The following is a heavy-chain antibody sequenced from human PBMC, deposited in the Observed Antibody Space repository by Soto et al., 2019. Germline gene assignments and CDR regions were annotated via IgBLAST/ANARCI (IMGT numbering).Heavy chain of an antibody. J-gene: IGHJ4*02. CDR1: GGTFTGNP. CDR2: IIPMFGTP. Sequence: QVQLVQSGAEVKKPGSSVKVSCKASGGTFTGNPISWVRQAPGRGLEWMGGIIPMFGTPTYAKKVQGRATITAGESLTSSYLELRSLRSEDTAVYFCARGAMANFDYWGQGTVVTVSS. CDR3: ARGAMANFDY. V-gene: IGHV1-69*01. D-gene: IGHD5-18*01.